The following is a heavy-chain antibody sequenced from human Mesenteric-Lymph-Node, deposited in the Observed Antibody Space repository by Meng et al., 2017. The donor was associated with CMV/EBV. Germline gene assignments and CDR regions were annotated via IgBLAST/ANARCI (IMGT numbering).Heavy chain of an antibody. Sequence: SETLSLTCTVSGGSISSYYWGWIRQPPGKGLEWIGSIYYSGSTYYNPSLKSRVTISVDTSKNQFSLKLSSVTAADTAVYYCAREHDYVWGRRGYFDYWGQGTLVTVSS. J-gene: IGHJ4*02. CDR3: AREHDYVWGRRGYFDY. D-gene: IGHD3-16*01. CDR1: GGSISSYY. CDR2: IYYSGST. V-gene: IGHV4-39*07.